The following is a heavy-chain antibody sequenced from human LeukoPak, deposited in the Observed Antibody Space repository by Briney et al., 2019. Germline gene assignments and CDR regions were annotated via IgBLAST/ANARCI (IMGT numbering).Heavy chain of an antibody. CDR3: ARDSIAVAGTGLHSD. Sequence: SVKVSCKASGGTFSSYAISWVRQAPGQGLEWMGGIIPIFGTANYAQKFQGRVTITADESTSTAYMELSSLRSEDTAVYYCARDSIAVAGTGLHSDWGQGTLVAVSS. D-gene: IGHD6-19*01. V-gene: IGHV1-69*13. CDR2: IIPIFGTA. J-gene: IGHJ4*02. CDR1: GGTFSSYA.